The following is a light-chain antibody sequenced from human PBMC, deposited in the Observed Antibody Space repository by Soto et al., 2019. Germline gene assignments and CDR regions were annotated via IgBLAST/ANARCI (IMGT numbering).Light chain of an antibody. CDR2: GAS. J-gene: IGKJ2*01. Sequence: EIVLTQSPGTLSLSPGERATLSCRASQSVSSSYLAWYQQKPGQAPRLLIYGASSRATGIPDRFSGSGSGTDVTLIIIRLEPEDLAVYYCQQYGSSPPYTFGQGTKLEIK. V-gene: IGKV3-20*01. CDR1: QSVSSSY. CDR3: QQYGSSPPYT.